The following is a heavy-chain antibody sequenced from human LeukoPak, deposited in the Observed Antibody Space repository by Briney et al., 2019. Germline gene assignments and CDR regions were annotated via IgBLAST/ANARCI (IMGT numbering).Heavy chain of an antibody. D-gene: IGHD3-10*01. Sequence: PGGSLRLSCAAPGFTFSSFAMNWVRQAPGKGLEWVSGISGSGGSTYYADSVKGRFTSSRDNSKNTLFLQMNSLRAEDTAVYYCAIVPSSGWFGEFPFDYWGQGTLVTVSS. CDR3: AIVPSSGWFGEFPFDY. V-gene: IGHV3-23*01. J-gene: IGHJ4*02. CDR2: ISGSGGST. CDR1: GFTFSSFA.